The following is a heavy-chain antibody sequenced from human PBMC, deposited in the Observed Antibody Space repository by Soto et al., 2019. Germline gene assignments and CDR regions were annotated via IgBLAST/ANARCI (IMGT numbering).Heavy chain of an antibody. D-gene: IGHD6-19*01. J-gene: IGHJ4*02. CDR2: INPSGGST. Sequence: QVQLEQSGAEVKKPGASVKVSCKASGYTFSSYYMHWVRQAPGQGLEWMGVINPSGGSTNYAQKLQGRXXMXRXXSTTTVYMELSSLTSEDTAVYYCARASVSGRRFDYWGQGTLVTVSS. V-gene: IGHV1-46*03. CDR1: GYTFSSYY. CDR3: ARASVSGRRFDY.